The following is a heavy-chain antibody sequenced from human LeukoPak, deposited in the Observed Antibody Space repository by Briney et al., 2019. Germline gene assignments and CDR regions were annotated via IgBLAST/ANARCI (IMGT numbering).Heavy chain of an antibody. V-gene: IGHV3-23*01. CDR1: GFTFGTFG. D-gene: IGHD2-8*01. CDR2: LGRTGEYK. J-gene: IGHJ6*02. Sequence: PGGSLRLSCAASGFTFGTFGMHWVRQAPGKGLEWVAGLGRTGEYKYYADSVKGRFTISRDNSKDTVSLQMNSLRAEGSAIYYCVKDRPCDTCMPMDAWGQGTTVTVSS. CDR3: VKDRPCDTCMPMDA.